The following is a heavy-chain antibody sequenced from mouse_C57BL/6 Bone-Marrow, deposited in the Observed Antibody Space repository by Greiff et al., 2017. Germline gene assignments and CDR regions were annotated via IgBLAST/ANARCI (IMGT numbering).Heavy chain of an antibody. Sequence: VQLQQSGPVLVKPGASVKMSCKASGYTFTDYYMNWVKQSHGKSLEWIGVINPYNGGTSYNQKFKGKATLTVDKSSSTAYMELNILTSEDSAVYCCARRKGSYYSNYVDYWGQGTTLTVSS. J-gene: IGHJ2*01. V-gene: IGHV1-19*01. CDR3: ARRKGSYYSNYVDY. CDR1: GYTFTDYY. CDR2: INPYNGGT. D-gene: IGHD2-5*01.